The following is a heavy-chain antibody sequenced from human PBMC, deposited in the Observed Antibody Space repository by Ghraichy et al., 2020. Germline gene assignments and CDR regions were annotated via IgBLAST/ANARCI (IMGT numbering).Heavy chain of an antibody. CDR3: AMAVVPAGGHWFDP. CDR1: GYTLTELS. V-gene: IGHV1-24*01. D-gene: IGHD2-2*01. Sequence: ASVKVSCKVSGYTLTELSMHWVRQAPGKGLEWMGGFDPEDGETIYAQKFQGRVTMTEDTSTDTAYMELSSLRSEDMAVYYCAMAVVPAGGHWFDPWGQGTLVTGSS. J-gene: IGHJ5*02. CDR2: FDPEDGET.